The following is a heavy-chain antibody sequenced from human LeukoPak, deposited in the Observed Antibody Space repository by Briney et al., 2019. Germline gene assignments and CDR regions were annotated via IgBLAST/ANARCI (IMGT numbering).Heavy chain of an antibody. V-gene: IGHV3-48*02. CDR2: ISSSSSTI. CDR3: ARDPDRGVHLIVYYYYYGMDV. CDR1: GFTFSSYS. D-gene: IGHD2-21*01. Sequence: PGGSLRLSCAASGFTFSSYSMNWVRQAPGKGLEWVSYISSSSSTIYYADSVKGRFTISRDNAKNSLYLQMNSLRDEDTAVYYCARDPDRGVHLIVYYYYYGMDVWGQGTTVTVSS. J-gene: IGHJ6*02.